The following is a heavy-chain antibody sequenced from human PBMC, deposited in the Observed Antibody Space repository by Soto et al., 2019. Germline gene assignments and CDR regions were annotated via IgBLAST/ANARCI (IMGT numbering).Heavy chain of an antibody. CDR2: ISGSGGST. J-gene: IGHJ6*02. D-gene: IGHD1-26*01. V-gene: IGHV3-23*01. CDR1: GFTFSSYA. Sequence: EVQLLESGGGLVQPGGSLRLSCAASGFTFSSYAMSWVRQAPGKGLEWVSAISGSGGSTYYADSVKGRFTISRDNSKNTLYLQMNSLRAEDTDVYYCAKGGARSGSYPGTYYYYGMDVWGQGTTVTVSS. CDR3: AKGGARSGSYPGTYYYYGMDV.